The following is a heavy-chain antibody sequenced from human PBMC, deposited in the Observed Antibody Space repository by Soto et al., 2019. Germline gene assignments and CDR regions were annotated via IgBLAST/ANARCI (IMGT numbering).Heavy chain of an antibody. Sequence: EVQLVESGGGLVQPGGSLRLSCAASGFTFSSYEMNWVRQAPGKGLEWVSYISSISSPIYYADSVKGRFTISRDNSKNSLYLQMNSLRAEDTAVYYCASLLNRYFDYWGQGALVTVSS. CDR3: ASLLNRYFDY. CDR1: GFTFSSYE. J-gene: IGHJ4*02. CDR2: ISSISSPI. D-gene: IGHD2-15*01. V-gene: IGHV3-48*03.